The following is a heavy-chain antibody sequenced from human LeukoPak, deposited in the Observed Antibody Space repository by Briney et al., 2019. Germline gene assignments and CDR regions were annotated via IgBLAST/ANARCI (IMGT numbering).Heavy chain of an antibody. D-gene: IGHD2-15*01. V-gene: IGHV3-23*01. CDR2: ISGSGGST. CDR1: GFTFSSYA. CDR3: AKAPCSGGSCQHYLDY. Sequence: GGSLRLSCAASGFTFSSYAMSWVRQAPGKGLEWVSAISGSGGSTYYADSVKGRFTISRDNSKNTLYLQMNSLRAEDTAVYYCAKAPCSGGSCQHYLDYWGQGTLVTVSS. J-gene: IGHJ4*02.